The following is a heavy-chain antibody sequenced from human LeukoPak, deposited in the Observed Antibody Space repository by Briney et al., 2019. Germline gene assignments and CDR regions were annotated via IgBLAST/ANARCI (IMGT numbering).Heavy chain of an antibody. CDR3: ARVAVGAYFDY. D-gene: IGHD1-26*01. CDR1: GGSISSYY. Sequence: SETLSLTCTVSGGSISSYYWSWIRQPPGKGLEWIGYIYYSGSTNYNPSLKSRVTISVDTSKNQFSLKLSSVTAADTAVYYSARVAVGAYFDYWGQGTLVTVSS. J-gene: IGHJ4*02. V-gene: IGHV4-59*01. CDR2: IYYSGST.